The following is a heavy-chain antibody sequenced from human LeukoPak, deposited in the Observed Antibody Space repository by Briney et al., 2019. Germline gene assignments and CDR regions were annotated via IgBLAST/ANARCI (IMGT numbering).Heavy chain of an antibody. CDR3: ASGPMTLWWGAFDI. V-gene: IGHV3-66*01. D-gene: IGHD4/OR15-4a*01. Sequence: GGSLRLSCAASGFTFSSYAMSWVRQAPGKGLEWVSVIYSGGSTYYADSVKGRFTISRDNSKNTLYLQMNSLRAEDTAVYYCASGPMTLWWGAFDIWGQGTMVTVSS. CDR2: IYSGGST. CDR1: GFTFSSYA. J-gene: IGHJ3*02.